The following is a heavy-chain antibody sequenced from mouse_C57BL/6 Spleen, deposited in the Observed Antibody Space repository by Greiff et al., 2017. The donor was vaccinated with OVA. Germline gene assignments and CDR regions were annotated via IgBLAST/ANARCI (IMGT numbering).Heavy chain of an antibody. CDR3: VRTGGSSLYYAMDY. CDR2: IRSKSNNYAT. J-gene: IGHJ4*01. V-gene: IGHV10-1*01. CDR1: GFSFNTYA. Sequence: EVKLVESGGGLVQPKGSLKLSCAASGFSFNTYAMNWVRQAPGKGLEWVARIRSKSNNYATYYADSVKDRFTISRDDSESMLYLQMNNLKTEDTAMYYCVRTGGSSLYYAMDYWGQGTSVTVSS. D-gene: IGHD1-1*01.